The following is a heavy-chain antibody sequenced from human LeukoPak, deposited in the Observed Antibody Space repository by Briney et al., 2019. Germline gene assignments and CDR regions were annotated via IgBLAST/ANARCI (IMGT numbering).Heavy chain of an antibody. CDR2: IYYSGST. Sequence: SETLSLTCTVSGGSISSSSYYWGWIRQPPGKGLEWIGSIYYSGSTYYNPSLKSRVTISVDTSKNQFSLKLSSVTAADTAVYYCARDPFVRVVAATPERGYWGQGTLVTVSS. CDR3: ARDPFVRVVAATPERGY. J-gene: IGHJ4*02. D-gene: IGHD2-15*01. V-gene: IGHV4-39*07. CDR1: GGSISSSSYY.